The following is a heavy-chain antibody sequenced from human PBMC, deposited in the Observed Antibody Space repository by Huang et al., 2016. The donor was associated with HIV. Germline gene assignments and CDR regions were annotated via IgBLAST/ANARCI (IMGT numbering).Heavy chain of an antibody. Sequence: VESGGDAVQSGRSLRLSCRGSGFIFNDFAINWFRKSPRRGLEGIGFWRSIAFGGAAKSAPSVKDRFSVSRDEAKNVAFLQMENLQVDDTAVYYCSPTGDDYFYYYMDVWGNGTTVIVS. V-gene: IGHV3-49*03. J-gene: IGHJ6*03. CDR2: WRSIAFGGAA. CDR3: SPTGDDYFYYYMDV. D-gene: IGHD4-17*01. CDR1: GFIFNDFA.